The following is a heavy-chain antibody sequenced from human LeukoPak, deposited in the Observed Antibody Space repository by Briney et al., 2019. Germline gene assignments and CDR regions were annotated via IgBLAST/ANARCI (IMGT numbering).Heavy chain of an antibody. Sequence: GGSLRLSCAASGFTFSSYAMHWVRQAPGKGLEWVAVISYDGSNKYYADSVKGRFTISRDNSKNTLYLQMNSLRAEDTAVYYCARERRSSWYWFDPWGQGTLVTVSS. V-gene: IGHV3-30*14. D-gene: IGHD6-13*01. CDR2: ISYDGSNK. CDR3: ARERRSSWYWFDP. J-gene: IGHJ5*02. CDR1: GFTFSSYA.